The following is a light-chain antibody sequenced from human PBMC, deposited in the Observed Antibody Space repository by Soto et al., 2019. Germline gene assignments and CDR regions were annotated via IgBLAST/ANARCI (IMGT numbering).Light chain of an antibody. CDR1: SSDVGGYNY. V-gene: IGLV2-14*01. CDR3: SSYINTNTLV. J-gene: IGLJ2*01. Sequence: QSVLTQPASVSGSPGQSITISCTGTSSDVGGYNYVSWYQQHPGKAPKLMIYQVTNRPSGVSNRFSGSKSGNTASLTISGLQAEDEADYYCSSYINTNTLVFAGGTQLTVL. CDR2: QVT.